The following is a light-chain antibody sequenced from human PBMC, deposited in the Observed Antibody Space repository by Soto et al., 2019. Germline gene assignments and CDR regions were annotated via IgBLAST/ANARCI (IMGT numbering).Light chain of an antibody. Sequence: EIVLTQSPGTLSLSPGERATLSCRASQSVSSYLAWYQQKPGQAPRLLIYDASNRATGIPVRFSGSGSGTDFTPTISSLEPEDFAVYYCQQRSNWPPITFGHGTRLEIK. CDR3: QQRSNWPPIT. CDR2: DAS. CDR1: QSVSSY. V-gene: IGKV3-11*01. J-gene: IGKJ5*01.